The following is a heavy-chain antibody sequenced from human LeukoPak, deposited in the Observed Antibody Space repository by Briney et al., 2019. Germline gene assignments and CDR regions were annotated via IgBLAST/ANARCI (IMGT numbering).Heavy chain of an antibody. J-gene: IGHJ4*02. CDR1: GGSFSGYY. Sequence: TSETLSLTCAVYGGSFSGYYWSWIRQPPGKVLEWIGEINHSGSTNYNPSLKSRVTISVDTSKNQFSLKLSSVTAADTAVYYCAGRKMATNRGFDYWGQGTLVTVSS. V-gene: IGHV4-34*01. D-gene: IGHD5-24*01. CDR3: AGRKMATNRGFDY. CDR2: INHSGST.